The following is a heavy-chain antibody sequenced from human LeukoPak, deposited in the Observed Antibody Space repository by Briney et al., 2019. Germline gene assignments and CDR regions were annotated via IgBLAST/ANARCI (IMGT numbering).Heavy chain of an antibody. CDR1: GFTFSDYS. V-gene: IGHV3-48*01. CDR3: ARDYKYAFDN. D-gene: IGHD5-24*01. Sequence: GGSLRLSCAASGFTFSDYSMNWVRRAPGKGLEWISYIGIDSGNTNYADSVKGRFTISGDKAKNSLYLQMNSLRVEDTAVYYCARDYKYAFDNWGQGTLVAVSS. J-gene: IGHJ4*02. CDR2: IGIDSGNT.